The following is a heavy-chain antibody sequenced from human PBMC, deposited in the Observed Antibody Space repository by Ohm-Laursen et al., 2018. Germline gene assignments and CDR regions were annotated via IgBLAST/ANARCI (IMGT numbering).Heavy chain of an antibody. CDR2: IYSGGST. CDR3: ATVGATDAFDI. V-gene: IGHV3-53*01. Sequence: SLRLSCAAPGFTFSSYAMSWVRQAPGKGLEWVSVIYSGGSTYYADSVKGRFTISRDNSKNTLYLQMNSLRAEDTAVYYCATVGATDAFDIWGQGTMVTVSS. J-gene: IGHJ3*02. CDR1: GFTFSSYA. D-gene: IGHD1-26*01.